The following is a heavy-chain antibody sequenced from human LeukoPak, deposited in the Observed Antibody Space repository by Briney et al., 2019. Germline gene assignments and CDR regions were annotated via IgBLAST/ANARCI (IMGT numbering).Heavy chain of an antibody. D-gene: IGHD6-19*01. V-gene: IGHV1-24*01. J-gene: IGHJ4*02. Sequence: GASVKASCKVSGYTLTELSMHWVRQAPGKGLEWMGGFDPEDGETIYAQKFQGRVTMTEDTSTDTAYMELSSLRSEDTAVYYCATVFSTVAGFDYWGQGTLVTVSS. CDR3: ATVFSTVAGFDY. CDR2: FDPEDGET. CDR1: GYTLTELS.